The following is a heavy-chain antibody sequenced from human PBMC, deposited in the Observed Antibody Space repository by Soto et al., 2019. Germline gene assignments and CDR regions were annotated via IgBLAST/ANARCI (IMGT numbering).Heavy chain of an antibody. V-gene: IGHV4-39*01. D-gene: IGHD3-22*01. CDR3: ARRGRVVVSSNWFDP. CDR1: GGSISSSSYY. J-gene: IGHJ5*02. CDR2: IYYSGST. Sequence: QLQLQESGPGLVKPSETLSLTCTVSGGSISSSSYYWGWIRQPPGKGLEWIGSIYYSGSTYYNPSLKSRVTISVDTSKNQFSLKLSSVTAADTAVYYCARRGRVVVSSNWFDPWGQGTLVTVSS.